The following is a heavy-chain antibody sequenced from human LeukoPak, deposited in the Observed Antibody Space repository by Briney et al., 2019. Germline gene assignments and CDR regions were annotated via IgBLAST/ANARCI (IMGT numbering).Heavy chain of an antibody. CDR3: SRSRSVDFDY. CDR2: ISGSGGST. V-gene: IGHV3-23*01. CDR1: GFIFSSYA. J-gene: IGHJ4*02. Sequence: GGSLRLSCAASGFIFSSYAMSWVRQAPGKGLEWVSAISGSGGSTYYADSVKGRFTISRDNSKNTLYLQMNSLRAEDTAMYYCSRSRSVDFDYWGQGTLVTVSS.